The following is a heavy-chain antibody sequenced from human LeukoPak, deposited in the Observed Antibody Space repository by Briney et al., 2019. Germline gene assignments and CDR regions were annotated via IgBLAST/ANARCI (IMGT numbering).Heavy chain of an antibody. Sequence: SETLSLTCTVSGGSISSGDYSWSWIRQPPGKGLEWIGYIYHSGRTYYNPSLKSRVTISVDRSKNQFSLKLSSVTAADTAVYYCARKTTYNWFDPWGQGTLVTVSS. D-gene: IGHD2/OR15-2a*01. CDR3: ARKTTYNWFDP. V-gene: IGHV4-30-2*01. CDR2: IYHSGRT. CDR1: GGSISSGDYS. J-gene: IGHJ5*02.